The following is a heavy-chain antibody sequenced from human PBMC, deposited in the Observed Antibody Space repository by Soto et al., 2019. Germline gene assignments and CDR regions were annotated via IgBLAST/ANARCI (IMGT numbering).Heavy chain of an antibody. CDR1: GVTFTHAW. J-gene: IGHJ4*02. D-gene: IGHD4-17*01. CDR2: ITSTTDGGTP. Sequence: EVQLVESGGGLVKPGGSLRLSCAASGVTFTHAWMNWVRQAPGKGLEWVGRITSTTDGGTPDYAAPVKGRFTISRDDSEGTLYLQMNSLKTEDTAVYYFTAAYGDYASDYWGQGTLVTVSS. CDR3: TAAYGDYASDY. V-gene: IGHV3-15*01.